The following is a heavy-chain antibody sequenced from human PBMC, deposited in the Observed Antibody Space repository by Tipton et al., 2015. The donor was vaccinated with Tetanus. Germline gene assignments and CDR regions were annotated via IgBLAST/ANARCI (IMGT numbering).Heavy chain of an antibody. CDR2: IRSKAYGGTT. D-gene: IGHD4-11*01. CDR3: TREAPGLTTVTDYYYYYGMDV. J-gene: IGHJ6*02. Sequence: SLRLSCTASGFTFGDYAMSWFRQAPGKGLEWVGFIRSKAYGGTTEYAASVKGRFTISRDDSKSIAYLQMNSLKTEDTAAYYCTREAPGLTTVTDYYYYYGMDVWGQGTTVTVSS. CDR1: GFTFGDYA. V-gene: IGHV3-49*03.